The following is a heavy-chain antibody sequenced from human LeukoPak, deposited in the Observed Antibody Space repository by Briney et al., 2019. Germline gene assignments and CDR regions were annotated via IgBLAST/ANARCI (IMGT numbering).Heavy chain of an antibody. J-gene: IGHJ4*02. Sequence: GGSLRLSCAASGFTVSSNYMSWVRQAPGKGLEWVSVIYSGGSTYYADSVKGRFTISRDNSKNTLYLQMNSLRAEDTAVYYCARAYYDSSGYFQYFDSWGQGALLTVSS. V-gene: IGHV3-66*01. CDR3: ARAYYDSSGYFQYFDS. CDR2: IYSGGST. D-gene: IGHD3-22*01. CDR1: GFTVSSNY.